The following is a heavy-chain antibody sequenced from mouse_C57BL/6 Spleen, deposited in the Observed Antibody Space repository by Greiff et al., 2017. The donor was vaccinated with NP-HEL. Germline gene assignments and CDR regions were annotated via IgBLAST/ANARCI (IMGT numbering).Heavy chain of an antibody. V-gene: IGHV1-50*01. CDR2: IDPSDSYT. J-gene: IGHJ4*01. CDR3: ARLDSYNYAPRGAMDY. D-gene: IGHD1-1*01. CDR1: GYTFTSYW. Sequence: QVQLQQPGAELVKPGASVKLSCKASGYTFTSYWMQWVKQRPGQGLEWIGEIDPSDSYTNYNQKLKGKATLTVDTSSSTAYMQLSSLTSEDSAVYYCARLDSYNYAPRGAMDYWGQGTSVTVSS.